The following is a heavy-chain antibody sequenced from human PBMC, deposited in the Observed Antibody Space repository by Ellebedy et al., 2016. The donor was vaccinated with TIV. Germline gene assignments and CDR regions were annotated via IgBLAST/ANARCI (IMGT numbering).Heavy chain of an antibody. Sequence: SETLSLTCTVSNYSISSGSYWGWIRQPPGKGLEWIGSIYHIGSTYYNPSLKSRVTISVDTSKNQLYLNLTSVTAADTAVYYCARVLGINHFFGMDVWGQGTTVIVSS. V-gene: IGHV4-38-2*02. CDR1: NYSISSGSY. CDR3: ARVLGINHFFGMDV. CDR2: IYHIGST. D-gene: IGHD7-27*01. J-gene: IGHJ6*02.